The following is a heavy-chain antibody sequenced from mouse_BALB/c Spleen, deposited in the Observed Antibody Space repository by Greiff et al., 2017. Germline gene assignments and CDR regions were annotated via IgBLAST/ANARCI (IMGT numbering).Heavy chain of an antibody. CDR3: TRETTAFDY. J-gene: IGHJ2*01. D-gene: IGHD1-2*01. V-gene: IGHV1-15*01. CDR1: GYTFTDYE. CDR2: IDPETGGT. Sequence: VQLQQSGAELVRPGASVTLSCKASGYTFTDYEMHWVKQTPVHGLEWIGAIDPETGGTAYNQKFKGKATLTADKSSSTAYMELRSLTSEDSAVYYCTRETTAFDYWGQGTTRTVSS.